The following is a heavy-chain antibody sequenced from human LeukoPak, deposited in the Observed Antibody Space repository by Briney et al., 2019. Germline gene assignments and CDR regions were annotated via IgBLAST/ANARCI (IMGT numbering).Heavy chain of an antibody. CDR3: AKGQFNYYDSSGYYLPNYYFDY. CDR2: ISGSGGST. CDR1: GFTFSSYA. D-gene: IGHD3-22*01. V-gene: IGHV3-23*01. Sequence: PGGSLRLSCAASGFTFSSYAMSWVRQAPGKGLEWVSAISGSGGSTYYADSVKGRFTISRDNSKNTLYLQMNSLRAEDTAVYYCAKGQFNYYDSSGYYLPNYYFDYWGQETLVTVSS. J-gene: IGHJ4*02.